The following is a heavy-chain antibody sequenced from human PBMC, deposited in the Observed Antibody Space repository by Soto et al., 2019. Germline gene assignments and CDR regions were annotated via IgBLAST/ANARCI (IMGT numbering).Heavy chain of an antibody. J-gene: IGHJ6*02. CDR1: GGSISSGDYY. CDR3: ARELVVPAATYYGMDV. CDR2: IYYSGST. D-gene: IGHD2-2*01. Sequence: SETLSLTCTVSGGSISSGDYYWSWIRQPPGKGLEWIGYIYYSGSTYYNPSLKSRVTISVDTSKNQFSLKLSSVTAADTAVYYCARELVVPAATYYGMDVWGQGTTVTVSS. V-gene: IGHV4-30-4*01.